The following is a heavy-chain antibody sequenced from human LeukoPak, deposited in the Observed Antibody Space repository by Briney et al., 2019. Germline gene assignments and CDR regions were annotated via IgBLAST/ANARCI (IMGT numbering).Heavy chain of an antibody. V-gene: IGHV4-4*07. CDR1: GGSMNSYY. D-gene: IGHD6-19*01. CDR2: IYSSGST. J-gene: IGHJ4*02. Sequence: SETLSLTCSVSGGSMNSYYWTWIRQPAGKGLEWIGRIYSSGSTNHNPSLKGRVTMSLDTSKNQFSLKVNSATAADTAVYYCARDASGWTGDYFDCWGQGILVTVSS. CDR3: ARDASGWTGDYFDC.